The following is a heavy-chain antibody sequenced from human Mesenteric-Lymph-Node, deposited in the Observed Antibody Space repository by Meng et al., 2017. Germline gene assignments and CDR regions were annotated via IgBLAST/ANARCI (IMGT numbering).Heavy chain of an antibody. V-gene: IGHV3-7*01. CDR2: IKEDGSVK. J-gene: IGHJ4*02. CDR3: ARDPYPVRGLDY. Sequence: GESLKISCAASGVTFSNYWMSWVRQAPGKGLEWVASIKEDGSVKYYVDSVKGRFTISRDNAENSMYLQMDSLRGEDTAVYYCARDPYPVRGLDYWGQGTLVTVSS. CDR1: GVTFSNYW. D-gene: IGHD3-10*01.